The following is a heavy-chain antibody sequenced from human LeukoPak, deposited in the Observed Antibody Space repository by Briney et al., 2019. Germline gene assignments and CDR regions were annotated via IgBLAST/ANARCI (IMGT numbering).Heavy chain of an antibody. J-gene: IGHJ4*02. Sequence: SETLSLTCAVYGGSFSGYYWNWIRQPPGKGLEWIGEIYHSGRTNYNPSLKSRATISVDTSDHQFSLRVESVTAADTAVYYCARGRQAVSFDYWGQGTLVTVS. CDR3: ARGRQAVSFDY. CDR2: IYHSGRT. V-gene: IGHV4-34*01. CDR1: GGSFSGYY. D-gene: IGHD2-8*01.